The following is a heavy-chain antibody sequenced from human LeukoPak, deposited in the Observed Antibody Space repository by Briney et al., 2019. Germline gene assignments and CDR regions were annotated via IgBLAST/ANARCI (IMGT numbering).Heavy chain of an antibody. CDR3: ARDNVDSGSFDY. Sequence: SETLSLTCTVSGGSISSYYCSWIRQPAGKGLEWIGRIDTSGTTYNNPSLKSRVTMSVDTSKHQVSLRLSSVTAADTAMYYCARDNVDSGSFDYWGQGTLVTVSS. CDR2: IDTSGTT. V-gene: IGHV4-4*07. CDR1: GGSISSYY. D-gene: IGHD3-10*01. J-gene: IGHJ4*02.